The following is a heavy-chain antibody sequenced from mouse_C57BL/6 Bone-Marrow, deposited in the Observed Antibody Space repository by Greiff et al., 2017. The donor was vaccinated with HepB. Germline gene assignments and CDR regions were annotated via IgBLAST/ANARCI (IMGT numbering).Heavy chain of an antibody. D-gene: IGHD1-1*01. CDR1: GYSFTGYY. CDR3: AREDYGSSLYAMDY. J-gene: IGHJ4*01. CDR2: INPSTDGT. V-gene: IGHV1-42*01. Sequence: VQLKESGPELVKPGASVKISCKASGYSFTGYYMNWVKQSPEKSLEWIGEINPSTDGTTYNQKFKAKATLTVDKSSSTAYMQLKSLTSEDSAVYYCAREDYGSSLYAMDYWGQGTSVTVSS.